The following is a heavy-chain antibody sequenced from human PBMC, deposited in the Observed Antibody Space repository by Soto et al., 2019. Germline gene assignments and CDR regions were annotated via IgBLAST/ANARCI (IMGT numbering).Heavy chain of an antibody. CDR2: ISSSGGST. CDR3: PKYQHMAHPRPYFDY. Sequence: EVQLLESGGDLIQPGGSLRLSCAASGFTFSSYAMSWVRQAPGKGLGWVSAISSSGGSTFYADSVKGRFTISRDNYRNTLYLQMNSLRAEDTAIYYCPKYQHMAHPRPYFDYWGHGPLVSVSS. V-gene: IGHV3-23*01. D-gene: IGHD2-21*01. J-gene: IGHJ4*01. CDR1: GFTFSSYA.